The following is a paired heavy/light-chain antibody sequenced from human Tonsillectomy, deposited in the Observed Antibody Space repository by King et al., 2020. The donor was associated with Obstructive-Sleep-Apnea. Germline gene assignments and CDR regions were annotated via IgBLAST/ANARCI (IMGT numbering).Heavy chain of an antibody. CDR3: ARLHTYGPYYFDL. CDR2: ISKSSSYT. Sequence: QVQLVEAGGGLVKPDGSLRLSCVASGFTFSDYYMSWIRQAPGKGLEWVSYISKSSSYTDNADTLYADSVKGRFTISRDNAKNLLYLQMNSLRAEDTAVYYCARLHTYGPYYFDLWGQGTLVTVSS. D-gene: IGHD1-26*01. J-gene: IGHJ5*02. CDR1: GFTFSDYY. V-gene: IGHV3-11*06.
Light chain of an antibody. CDR3: QLRRNWPPFT. V-gene: IGKV3-11*01. CDR2: DAS. CDR1: RSVSTY. Sequence: EIVLTQSPATLSLSPGERATLSCRTSRSVSTYLAWYQQKPGQAPRLLIYDASNRATGIPARFSGSGSGTDFTLTISSLEPEDFAVYYCQLRRNWPPFTFGPGTKVDIK. J-gene: IGKJ3*01.